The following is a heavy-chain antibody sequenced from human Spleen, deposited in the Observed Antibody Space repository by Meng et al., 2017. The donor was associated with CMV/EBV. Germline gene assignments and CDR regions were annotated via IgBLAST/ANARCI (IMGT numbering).Heavy chain of an antibody. D-gene: IGHD3-3*01. CDR3: ARGVGHFGVVTDY. CDR2: IKTKTDGGTT. J-gene: IGHJ4*02. Sequence: GGSLRLSCAASGFTFSNAWMTWVRQAPGKGLEWVGRIKTKTDGGTTDYAAPVTGRFTISRDDSKTTLYLQMNSLRAEDTAVYYCARGVGHFGVVTDYWGQGTLVTVSS. V-gene: IGHV3-15*01. CDR1: GFTFSNAW.